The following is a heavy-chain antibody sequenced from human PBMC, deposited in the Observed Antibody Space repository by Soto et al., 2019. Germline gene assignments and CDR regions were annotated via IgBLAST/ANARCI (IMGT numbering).Heavy chain of an antibody. J-gene: IGHJ5*02. Sequence: SQHPSFTCANTWDSVTNTSAGWYGISQPPSRRLEWLGRTYYRSKWYNDYAVSVKSRITINPDTSKNQFSLQLNSVTPEDTAVYYCARGILLRNWFDPWGQGTLVTVSS. CDR3: ARGILLRNWFDP. CDR2: TYYRSKWYN. D-gene: IGHD1-26*01. V-gene: IGHV6-1*01. CDR1: WDSVTNTSAG.